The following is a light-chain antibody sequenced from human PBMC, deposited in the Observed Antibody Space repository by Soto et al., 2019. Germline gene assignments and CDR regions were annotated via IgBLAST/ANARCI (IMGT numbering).Light chain of an antibody. CDR2: VAS. J-gene: IGKJ1*01. Sequence: EIVLTQSPGTLSLSPGDRATLSCRASQSVSSNSLAWYQQKAGQAPRLLIYVASIRATGIPDRFSGSGSGTDYTLTISRLEPEDFAVYYCLQYGSSPRTFGQGTKVEIK. V-gene: IGKV3-20*01. CDR3: LQYGSSPRT. CDR1: QSVSSNS.